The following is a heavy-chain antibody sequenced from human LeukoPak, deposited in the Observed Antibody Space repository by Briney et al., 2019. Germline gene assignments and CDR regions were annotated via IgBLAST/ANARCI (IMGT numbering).Heavy chain of an antibody. V-gene: IGHV3-21*04. D-gene: IGHD3-22*01. Sequence: GGSLRLSCAASGFIFSSYSMNWVRQAPGKGLEWVSSISSSSNYIYYADSVKGRFTISRDNSKNTLYLQMNSLRAEDTAVFYCAKSPAYYYDSSGYYYFDYWGQGTLVTVSS. CDR1: GFIFSSYS. J-gene: IGHJ4*02. CDR3: AKSPAYYYDSSGYYYFDY. CDR2: ISSSSNYI.